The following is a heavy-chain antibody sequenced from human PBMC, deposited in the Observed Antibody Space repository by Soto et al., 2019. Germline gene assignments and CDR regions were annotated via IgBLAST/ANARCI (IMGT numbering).Heavy chain of an antibody. Sequence: PGGSLRLSCAASGFTFSSYAMSWVRQAPGKGLEWVSAISGSGGSTYYADSVKGRFTISRDNSKNTLYLQMNSLRAEDTAVYYCAKVRGGSYFPYYYGMDVWGQGTTVTVSS. D-gene: IGHD1-26*01. CDR3: AKVRGGSYFPYYYGMDV. CDR2: ISGSGGST. J-gene: IGHJ6*02. V-gene: IGHV3-23*01. CDR1: GFTFSSYA.